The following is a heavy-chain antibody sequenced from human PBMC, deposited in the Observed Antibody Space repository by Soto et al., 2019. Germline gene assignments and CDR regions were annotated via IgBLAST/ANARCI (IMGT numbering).Heavy chain of an antibody. CDR2: IYHSGST. CDR3: AGYCSGGSCYPAGAFDF. J-gene: IGHJ3*01. D-gene: IGHD2-15*01. V-gene: IGHV4-31*03. Sequence: QVQLQESGPGLVKPSQTLSLTCPVSGGPIASGAYYWTWIRQNPGQGLEWIGYIYHSGSTYYNPSLRSRVATSVDASEHQFSLNLTSVTAADTALYYCAGYCSGGSCYPAGAFDFWVQGTIVSVSS. CDR1: GGPIASGAYY.